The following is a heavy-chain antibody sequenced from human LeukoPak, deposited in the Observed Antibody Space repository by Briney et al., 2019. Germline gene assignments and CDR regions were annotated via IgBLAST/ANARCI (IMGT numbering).Heavy chain of an antibody. Sequence: ASVTVSCKASGYTFTGYYMHWVRQAPGQGLEWMGWINPDSGGTNYAQKFQGRVTMTRDTSISTAYMGLSRLRSDDTAVYYCARNLVYYYDSSGYYSLFDYWGQGTLVTVSS. J-gene: IGHJ4*02. CDR2: INPDSGGT. CDR3: ARNLVYYYDSSGYYSLFDY. D-gene: IGHD3-22*01. V-gene: IGHV1-2*02. CDR1: GYTFTGYY.